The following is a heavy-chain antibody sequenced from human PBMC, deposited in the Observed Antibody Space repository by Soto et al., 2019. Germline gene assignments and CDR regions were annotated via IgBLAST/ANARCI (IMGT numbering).Heavy chain of an antibody. V-gene: IGHV1-69*01. D-gene: IGHD5-18*01. J-gene: IGHJ6*02. CDR1: GGTFSSYA. CDR3: AREPSVDTAMDDYYYYGMDV. Sequence: QVQLVQSGAEVKKPGSSVKVSCKASGGTFSSYAISWVRQAPGQGLEWMGGIIPIFGTANYAQKFQGRVTITADESTSTAYMELSSLRSEDTAVYYCAREPSVDTAMDDYYYYGMDVWGQGTTVTVSS. CDR2: IIPIFGTA.